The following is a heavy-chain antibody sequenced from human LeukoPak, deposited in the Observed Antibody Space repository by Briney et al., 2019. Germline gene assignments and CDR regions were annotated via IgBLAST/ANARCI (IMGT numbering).Heavy chain of an antibody. J-gene: IGHJ4*02. Sequence: PGGSLRLSCVASGFSFSTYSMCWVRQAPGKGLEYVSGIASNGGSKDYANSVKGRFTISRDNYKNTVYLQMGGLRPEDMAVYYCAREYCTTNSCYHWGLGYWGQGTLVTVSS. CDR1: GFSFSTYS. V-gene: IGHV3-64*01. CDR2: IASNGGSK. D-gene: IGHD2-2*01. CDR3: AREYCTTNSCYHWGLGY.